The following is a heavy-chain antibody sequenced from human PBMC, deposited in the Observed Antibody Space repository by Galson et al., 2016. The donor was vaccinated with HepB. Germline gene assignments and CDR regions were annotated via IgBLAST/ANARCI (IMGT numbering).Heavy chain of an antibody. D-gene: IGHD3-22*01. CDR1: GFTFSSYA. V-gene: IGHV3-30-3*01. CDR3: ARESARTFYYDSSCYRWAFDI. CDR2: ISYDGSKK. Sequence: SLRLSCAASGFTFSSYAMHWVRQAPGKGPEWVAGISYDGSKKYYADSVQGRFTISRDNSKNTLYLQMNSLRVEDTAMYYCARESARTFYYDSSCYRWAFDIWGQGTMVTVSS. J-gene: IGHJ3*02.